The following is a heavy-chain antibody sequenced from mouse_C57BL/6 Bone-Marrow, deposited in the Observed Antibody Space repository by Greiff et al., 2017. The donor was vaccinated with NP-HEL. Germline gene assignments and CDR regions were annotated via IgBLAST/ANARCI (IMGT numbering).Heavy chain of an antibody. CDR3: TVGYDLYYYAMDY. J-gene: IGHJ4*01. Sequence: EVQLVESGGGLVQPGGSMKLSCVASGFTFSNYWMNWVRQSPEKGLEWVAQIRLKSDNYATHYAESVKGRFTISRDDSKSSVYLQMNNLRAEDTGIYYCTVGYDLYYYAMDYWGQGTSVTVSS. D-gene: IGHD2-3*01. CDR1: GFTFSNYW. CDR2: IRLKSDNYAT. V-gene: IGHV6-3*01.